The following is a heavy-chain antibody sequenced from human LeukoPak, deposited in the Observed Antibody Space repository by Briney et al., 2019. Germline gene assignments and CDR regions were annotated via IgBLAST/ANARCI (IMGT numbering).Heavy chain of an antibody. CDR2: IIPIFGTA. CDR1: GGTFSSYA. Sequence: GASVKVSCKASGGTFSSYAISWVRQAPGQGLEWMGGIIPIFGTANYAQKFQGRVTITADESTSTAYMELSSLRSEDTAVYYCAREPGIAAAGTPASYDYYGMDVWGQGTTVTVSS. D-gene: IGHD6-13*01. J-gene: IGHJ6*02. V-gene: IGHV1-69*13. CDR3: AREPGIAAAGTPASYDYYGMDV.